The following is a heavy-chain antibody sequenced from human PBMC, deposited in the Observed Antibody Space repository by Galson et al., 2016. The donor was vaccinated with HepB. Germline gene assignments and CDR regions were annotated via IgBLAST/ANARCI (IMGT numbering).Heavy chain of an antibody. D-gene: IGHD6-19*01. CDR2: IRSGGSTM. CDR3: ARDGHRIAVKYYFAMDV. Sequence: SLRLSCAASGFTFSDYYMGWLRQAPGKGLEWVAYIRSGGSTMSYADSVKGRFTISMDNAKNLLFLQMNHLRADDTAVYYCARDGHRIAVKYYFAMDVWGQGTTVTVSS. J-gene: IGHJ6*02. V-gene: IGHV3-11*01. CDR1: GFTFSDYY.